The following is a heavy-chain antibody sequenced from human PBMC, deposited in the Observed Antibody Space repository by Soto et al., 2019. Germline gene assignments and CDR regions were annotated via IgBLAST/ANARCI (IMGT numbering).Heavy chain of an antibody. CDR2: ISSGGFIT. J-gene: IGHJ6*02. CDR1: GFTFSYYY. D-gene: IGHD2-2*01. Sequence: PGGSLRLSCPASGFTFSYYYMSWIRQAPGKGLEWVSYISSGGFITYYADSVKGRFTTSWDKAKNSLYLQMNTLSANDTAVYYCATXVVPATKWGYYSYGLDVWGQGTTVTVSS. V-gene: IGHV3-11*01. CDR3: ATXVVPATKWGYYSYGLDV.